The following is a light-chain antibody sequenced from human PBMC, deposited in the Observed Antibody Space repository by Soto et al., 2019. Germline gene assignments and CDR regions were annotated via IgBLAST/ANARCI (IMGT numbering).Light chain of an antibody. CDR1: RNVSIY. Sequence: EITLTQSPSSLAASAGDRLTLTCRASRNVSIYLNWYQHKPGNGTTLLIHATSNLQIWVPSCFRGSGSATEFTLTISSLEPEDFGTYYCQQSYKMPPVGQGTRLEIK. J-gene: IGKJ5*01. V-gene: IGKV1-39*01. CDR3: QQSYKMPP. CDR2: ATS.